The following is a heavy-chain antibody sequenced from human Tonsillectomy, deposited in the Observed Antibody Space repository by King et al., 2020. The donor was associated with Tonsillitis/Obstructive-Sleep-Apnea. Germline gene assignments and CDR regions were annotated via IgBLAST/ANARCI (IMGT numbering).Heavy chain of an antibody. Sequence: VQLVESGGGLVKPGGSLRLSCAASGFTFSDAWMGWVRQAPGKGPEWVGRTKSKTDGGTKDYAAPVKGRFTISRADSKNTLYLQMNSLKTEYTAVYYCVTGQRDVWGKGTTVTVSS. CDR3: VTGQRDV. CDR2: TKSKTDGGTK. D-gene: IGHD1-1*01. V-gene: IGHV3-15*01. J-gene: IGHJ6*04. CDR1: GFTFSDAW.